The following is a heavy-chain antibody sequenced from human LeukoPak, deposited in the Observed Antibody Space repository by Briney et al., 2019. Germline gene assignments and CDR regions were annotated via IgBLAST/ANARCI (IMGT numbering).Heavy chain of an antibody. Sequence: ASVKVSCKASGYTFTAHYIHWMRQAPGRGLEWVGWINPNTGGTEFAQNVQGRVTMTRDTSINTVYMVLNRLTSDDTAVFYCAREAADSSVCDFWGQGSLVTVSS. CDR1: GYTFTAHY. CDR2: INPNTGGT. J-gene: IGHJ4*02. D-gene: IGHD2-8*01. CDR3: AREAADSSVCDF. V-gene: IGHV1-2*02.